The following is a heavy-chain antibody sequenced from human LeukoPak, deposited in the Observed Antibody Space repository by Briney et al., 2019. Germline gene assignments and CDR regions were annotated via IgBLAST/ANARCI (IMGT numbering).Heavy chain of an antibody. CDR1: GFTVSSNY. D-gene: IGHD3-22*01. CDR3: ARDDSSGYFDY. Sequence: GSLRRSCAASGFTVSSNYMSWVRQAPGKGLEWVSVIYSGGSTYYADSVKGRFTISRDNSKNTLYPQMNSLRAEDTAVYYCARDDSSGYFDYWGQGTLVTVSS. V-gene: IGHV3-53*01. CDR2: IYSGGST. J-gene: IGHJ4*02.